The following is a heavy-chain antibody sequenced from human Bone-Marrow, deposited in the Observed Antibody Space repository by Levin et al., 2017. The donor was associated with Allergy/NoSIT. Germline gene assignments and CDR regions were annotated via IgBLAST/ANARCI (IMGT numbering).Heavy chain of an antibody. CDR3: ATGDRYGGV. CDR1: GLTLSNYW. CDR2: IKTDGSSP. D-gene: IGHD4-23*01. J-gene: IGHJ4*02. Sequence: PGGSLRLSCVASGLTLSNYWMHWVRQVPGKGLEWVSRIKTDGSSPDYADSLMGRFTISRDNSKNPVFLHLHRLRVEDTAVYFCATGDRYGGVWGQGTLVTVSS. V-gene: IGHV3-74*01.